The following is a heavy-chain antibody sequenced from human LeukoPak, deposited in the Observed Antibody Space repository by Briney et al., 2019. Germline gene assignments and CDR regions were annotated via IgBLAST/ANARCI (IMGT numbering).Heavy chain of an antibody. CDR2: IYASGDT. V-gene: IGHV4-4*07. D-gene: IGHD2-21*02. J-gene: IGHJ4*02. CDR1: GGSIKDYF. Sequence: SETLSLTCSVSGGSIKDYFWTWIRQSAGKGLEWIGRIYASGDTNYNPSLKSRVGMSVDTSKNQFSLRLRSVTVADTGIYYCTRMTAGHDYWGQGTLVTVSS. CDR3: TRMTAGHDY.